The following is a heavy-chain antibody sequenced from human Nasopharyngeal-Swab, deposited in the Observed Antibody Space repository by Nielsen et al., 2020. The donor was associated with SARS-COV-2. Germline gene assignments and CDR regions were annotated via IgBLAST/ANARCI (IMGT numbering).Heavy chain of an antibody. J-gene: IGHJ5*02. CDR1: GGSFSGYY. Sequence: SETLSLTCDVYGGSFSGYYWSWIRQPPGKGLEWIGEINHSGSTNYNPSLKSRVTISVDTSKNQFSLKLSSVTAAEKEGEDGERGDRRYSSGWYKWFDPWGPRTLVTASS. CDR2: INHSGST. V-gene: IGHV4-34*01. D-gene: IGHD6-19*01. CDR3: ERGDRRYSSGWYKWFDP.